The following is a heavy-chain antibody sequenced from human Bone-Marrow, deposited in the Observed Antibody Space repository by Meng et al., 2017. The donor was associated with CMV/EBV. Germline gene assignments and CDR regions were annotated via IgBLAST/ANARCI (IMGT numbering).Heavy chain of an antibody. Sequence: GSLRLSCTVSGYSISSGYYWGWIRQPPGKGLEWIGSIYHSGSTYYNPSLKSRVTISVDTSKNQFSLKLSSVTAADTAVYYCATQSDNYYVMDVWGQGTTVTVSS. CDR1: GYSISSGYY. CDR3: ATQSDNYYVMDV. CDR2: IYHSGST. V-gene: IGHV4-38-2*02. J-gene: IGHJ6*02.